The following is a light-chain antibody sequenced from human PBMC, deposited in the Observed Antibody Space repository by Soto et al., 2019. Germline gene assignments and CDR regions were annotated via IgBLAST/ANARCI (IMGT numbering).Light chain of an antibody. J-gene: IGLJ1*01. CDR2: RNN. CDR3: AEWHASLSGQV. V-gene: IGLV1-47*01. CDR1: SSNIGSNY. Sequence: QSVLTQPPSASGTPGLRVTISCSGSSSNIGSNYVYWYQQLPGTAPKLLIYRNNQRPSGVPDRFSGSKSGTSASLAISGLRSEDEADNNCAEWHASLSGQVFGTG.